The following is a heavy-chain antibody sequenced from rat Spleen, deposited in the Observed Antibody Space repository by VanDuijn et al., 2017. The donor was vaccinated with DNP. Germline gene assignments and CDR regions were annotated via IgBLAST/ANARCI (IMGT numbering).Heavy chain of an antibody. D-gene: IGHD1-3*01. CDR3: ARQDYGSLFDY. V-gene: IGHV5-7*01. CDR2: ISYDGSST. J-gene: IGHJ2*01. Sequence: EVQLVESGGGLVQPGRSMKLSCAASGFTFSNYDMAWVRQAPKKGLEWVATISYDGSSTYYRDSVKGRFTISRDNAKSTLYLQRDSLRSEDTATYYCARQDYGSLFDYWGQGVMVTVSS. CDR1: GFTFSNYD.